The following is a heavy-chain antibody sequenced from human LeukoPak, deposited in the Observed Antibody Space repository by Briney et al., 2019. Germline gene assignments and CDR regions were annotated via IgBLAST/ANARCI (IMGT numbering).Heavy chain of an antibody. V-gene: IGHV5-51*01. J-gene: IGHJ4*02. D-gene: IGHD3-10*01. CDR2: IYPGDSDT. Sequence: GGSLQISCQASGFPFTNYWIAWVRPMPGKGLEWMGVIYPGDSDTKYSPSFQGHVTIAVDKSFSTAYLQWSSLKPSDTATYYCARLRANHYGPLDFWGQGTLVTVSS. CDR1: GFPFTNYW. CDR3: ARLRANHYGPLDF.